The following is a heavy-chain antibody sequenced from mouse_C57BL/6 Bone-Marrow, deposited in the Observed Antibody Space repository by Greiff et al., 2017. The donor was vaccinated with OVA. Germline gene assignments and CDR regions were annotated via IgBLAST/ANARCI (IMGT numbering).Heavy chain of an antibody. CDR2: INPSNGGT. CDR3: ARPNYYGSTFFDY. V-gene: IGHV1-53*01. D-gene: IGHD1-1*01. CDR1: GYTFTSYW. Sequence: VQLQQPGTELVKPGASVKLSCKASGYTFTSYWMHWVKQRPGQGLEWIGNINPSNGGTNYNEKFKSKATLTVDKSSSTAYMQLSSLTSEDSAVYYCARPNYYGSTFFDYWGQGTTLTVSS. J-gene: IGHJ2*01.